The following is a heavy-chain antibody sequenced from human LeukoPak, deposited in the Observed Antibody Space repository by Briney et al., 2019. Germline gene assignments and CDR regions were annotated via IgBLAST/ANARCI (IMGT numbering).Heavy chain of an antibody. V-gene: IGHV1-18*01. Sequence: ASVKVSCKASGYTFTSYGISWVRQAPGQGLEWMGWISAYNGNTKNAQKLQGRVTMTTDTSTSTAYMELRSLRSDDTAVYYCARDLVPIAAAGTPGGGAFDIWGQGTMVTVSS. CDR2: ISAYNGNT. CDR1: GYTFTSYG. D-gene: IGHD6-13*01. CDR3: ARDLVPIAAAGTPGGGAFDI. J-gene: IGHJ3*02.